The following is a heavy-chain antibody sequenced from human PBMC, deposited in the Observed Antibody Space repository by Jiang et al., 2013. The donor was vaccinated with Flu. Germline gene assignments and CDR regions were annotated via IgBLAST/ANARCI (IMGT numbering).Heavy chain of an antibody. CDR1: GGTFSSYA. Sequence: VSCKASGGTFSSYAISWVRQAPGQGLEWMGGIIPIFGTANYAQKFQGRVTITADESTSTAYMELSSLRSEDTAVYYCARGGDYYGSEPWDYWGQGTLVTVSS. J-gene: IGHJ4*02. V-gene: IGHV1-69*01. CDR3: ARGGDYYGSEPWDY. D-gene: IGHD3-10*01. CDR2: IIPIFGTA.